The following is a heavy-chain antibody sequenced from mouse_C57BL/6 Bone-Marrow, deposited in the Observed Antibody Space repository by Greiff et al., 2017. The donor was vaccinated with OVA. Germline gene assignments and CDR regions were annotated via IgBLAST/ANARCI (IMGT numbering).Heavy chain of an antibody. CDR1: GYTFTSYW. CDR3: FITTVGNAMDY. Sequence: QVQLQQPGAELVRPGTSVKLSCKASGYTFTSYWMHWVKQRPGQGLEWIGVIGPSDSYTNYNQKFKGKATLSVDPSSSTAYMQLRSLRSEDSAVYYCFITTVGNAMDYGGQGTSVTVSS. D-gene: IGHD1-1*01. CDR2: IGPSDSYT. J-gene: IGHJ4*01. V-gene: IGHV1-59*01.